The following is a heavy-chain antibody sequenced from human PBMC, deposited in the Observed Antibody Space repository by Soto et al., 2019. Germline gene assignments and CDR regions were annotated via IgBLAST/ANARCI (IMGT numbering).Heavy chain of an antibody. V-gene: IGHV2-5*02. CDR3: AHIDPEIVTVGGHGGFDY. Sequence: QITLKESGPTLVRPPQTLTLTCTFSGFSLTSGVGVGWIRQPPGKALEWLALIYWDDDKRYSPSLKNSLTITKDTSKNQVVITMTNVGPVDTATYFCAHIDPEIVTVGGHGGFDYWGQGTLVTVSP. CDR2: IYWDDDK. D-gene: IGHD5-12*01. CDR1: GFSLTSGVG. J-gene: IGHJ4*02.